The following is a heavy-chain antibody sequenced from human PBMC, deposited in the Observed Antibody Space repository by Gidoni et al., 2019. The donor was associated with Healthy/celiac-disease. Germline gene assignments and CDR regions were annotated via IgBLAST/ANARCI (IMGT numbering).Heavy chain of an antibody. J-gene: IGHJ5*02. D-gene: IGHD4-17*01. CDR2: ISAYNGNT. CDR1: GYTFPSYG. CDR3: ARDPSTVVTPNRWFDP. Sequence: QVQLVQSGAEVKKPGASVKVSCKASGYTFPSYGISWVRQAPGQGLEWMGWISAYNGNTNYAQKLQGRVTMTTDTSTSTAYMELRSLRSDDTAVYYCARDPSTVVTPNRWFDPWGQGTLVTVSS. V-gene: IGHV1-18*01.